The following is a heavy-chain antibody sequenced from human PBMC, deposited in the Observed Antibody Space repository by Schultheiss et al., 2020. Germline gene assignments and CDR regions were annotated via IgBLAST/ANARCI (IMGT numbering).Heavy chain of an antibody. J-gene: IGHJ5*02. V-gene: IGHV3-21*01. CDR3: AKDSGYCSGGSCYPTNWFDP. CDR1: GFTFSSYS. Sequence: ESLKISCAASGFTFSSYSMNWVRQAPGKGLEWVSSISSSSSYIYYADSVKGRFTISRDNAKNSLYLQMNSLRAEDTAVYYCAKDSGYCSGGSCYPTNWFDPWGQGTLVTVS. CDR2: ISSSSSYI. D-gene: IGHD2-15*01.